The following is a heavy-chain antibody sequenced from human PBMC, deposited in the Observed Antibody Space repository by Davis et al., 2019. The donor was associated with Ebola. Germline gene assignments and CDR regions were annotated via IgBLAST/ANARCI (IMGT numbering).Heavy chain of an antibody. V-gene: IGHV1-8*03. CDR1: GYTFTGYY. J-gene: IGHJ4*02. CDR3: ARAPLHSGQLVDFDY. Sequence: ASVKVSCKASGYTFTGYYMHWVRQAPGQGLEWMGWMNPNSGNTGYAQKFQGRVTITRNTSISTAYMELSSLRSEDTAVYYCARAPLHSGQLVDFDYWGQGTLVTVSS. CDR2: MNPNSGNT. D-gene: IGHD6-6*01.